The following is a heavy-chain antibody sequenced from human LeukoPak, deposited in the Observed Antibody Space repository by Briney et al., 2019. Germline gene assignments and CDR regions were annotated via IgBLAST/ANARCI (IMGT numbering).Heavy chain of an antibody. CDR3: ASGRTMVRGVDY. Sequence: PSETLSLTCTVSGGSISSSSYYWGWNRQPPGKGLEWIGSIYYSGSTYYNPSLKSRVTISVDTSKNQFSLKLSSVTAADTAVYYCASGRTMVRGVDYWGQGTLVTVSA. D-gene: IGHD3-10*01. CDR1: GGSISSSSYY. CDR2: IYYSGST. V-gene: IGHV4-39*01. J-gene: IGHJ4*02.